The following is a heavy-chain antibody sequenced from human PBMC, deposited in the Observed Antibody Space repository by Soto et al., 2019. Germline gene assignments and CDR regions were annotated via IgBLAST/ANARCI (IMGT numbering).Heavy chain of an antibody. D-gene: IGHD3-10*01. V-gene: IGHV4-39*01. CDR2: IYYSGST. Sequence: SGTLSLTCTVSGRSISSSSYYWGWIRQPPGKGLEWIGSIYYSGSTYYNPSLKSRVTISVDTSKNQFSLKLSSVTAADTAVYYCASLNYYGSGLDGMDVWCQGTTVT. CDR1: GRSISSSSYY. J-gene: IGHJ6*02. CDR3: ASLNYYGSGLDGMDV.